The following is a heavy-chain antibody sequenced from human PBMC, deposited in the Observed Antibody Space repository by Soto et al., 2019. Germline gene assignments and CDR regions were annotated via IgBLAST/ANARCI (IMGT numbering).Heavy chain of an antibody. J-gene: IGHJ4*02. D-gene: IGHD2-2*01. CDR1: GFTFGDYA. V-gene: IGHV3-49*03. CDR3: TREVARGVVPAAPPYYFDY. Sequence: PGGSLRLSCTASGFTFGDYAMSWFRQAPGKGLEWVGFIRSKAYGGTTEYAASVKGRFTISRDDSKSIAYLQMNSLKTEDTAVYYCTREVARGVVPAAPPYYFDYWGQGTLVTVSS. CDR2: IRSKAYGGTT.